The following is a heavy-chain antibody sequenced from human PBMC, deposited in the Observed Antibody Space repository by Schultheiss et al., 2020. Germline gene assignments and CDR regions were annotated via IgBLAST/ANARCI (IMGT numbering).Heavy chain of an antibody. Sequence: SETLSLTCTVSGASITADYWGWIRQPPGKALELIGFMYHTGTTNYNPSLESRVSMSADTSKNQFSLRLTSVLAADTAIYYCARTRVQQWLVPLIYGMDVWGQGATVTVSS. CDR2: MYHTGTT. CDR1: GASITADY. V-gene: IGHV4-59*01. J-gene: IGHJ6*02. CDR3: ARTRVQQWLVPLIYGMDV. D-gene: IGHD6-19*01.